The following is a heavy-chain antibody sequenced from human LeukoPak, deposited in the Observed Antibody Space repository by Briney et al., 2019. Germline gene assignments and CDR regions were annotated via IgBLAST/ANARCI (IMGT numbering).Heavy chain of an antibody. CDR1: GFTFSSYW. CDR3: ARSNQADDY. J-gene: IGHJ4*02. CDR2: INPGGSSI. V-gene: IGHV3-74*01. D-gene: IGHD1-14*01. Sequence: HPGRSLRLSCAASGFTFSSYWMHWVRQVPGKGLVWVARINPGGSSITYADSVKGRFTIPRDNAKNTLYLQMDSLRAEDTGVYYCARSNQADDYWGQGTLVTVSS.